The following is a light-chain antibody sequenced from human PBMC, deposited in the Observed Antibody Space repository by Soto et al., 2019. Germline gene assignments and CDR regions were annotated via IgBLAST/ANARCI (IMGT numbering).Light chain of an antibody. Sequence: QSVLTQPPSVSGAPGQRVTISCTGSSSNIGAGYDVHWYQQLPGTAPKLLIYGNTNRPSGVPDRFSGSKSGTSAPLAITGLQAEDEADYYCQSYDSSRSGVVFGGGTKLTVL. CDR1: SSNIGAGYD. CDR2: GNT. CDR3: QSYDSSRSGVV. J-gene: IGLJ2*01. V-gene: IGLV1-40*01.